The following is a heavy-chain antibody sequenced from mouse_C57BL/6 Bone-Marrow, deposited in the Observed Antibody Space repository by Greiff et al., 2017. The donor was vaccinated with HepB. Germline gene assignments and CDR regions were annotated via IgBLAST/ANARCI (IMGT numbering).Heavy chain of an antibody. V-gene: IGHV5-4*01. Sequence: EVHLVESGGGLVKPGGSLKLSCAASGFTFSSYAMSLVRPTPEKRLEWVATISDGGSYTYYPDNVKGRFTISRDNAKNNLYLQMSHMKSEDTAMYYCARDSGITTVVATDFDVWGTGTTVTVSS. CDR2: ISDGGSYT. D-gene: IGHD1-1*01. J-gene: IGHJ1*03. CDR3: ARDSGITTVVATDFDV. CDR1: GFTFSSYA.